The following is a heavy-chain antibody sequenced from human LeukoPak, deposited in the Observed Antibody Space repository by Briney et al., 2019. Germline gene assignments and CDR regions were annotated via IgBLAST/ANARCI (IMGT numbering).Heavy chain of an antibody. CDR1: GSSFTCYW. CDR3: ARPHTVAGTRFDY. Sequence: HGEPWKTSAKSSGSSFTCYWIGGVRPTRGKGLEWIGIIYPGASDTRYSPSLQGQVTISTNKSISTAYLQWSSLKASDTAMYYCARPHTVAGTRFDYWGQGTLVTVSS. J-gene: IGHJ4*02. V-gene: IGHV5-51*01. CDR2: IYPGASDT. D-gene: IGHD6-19*01.